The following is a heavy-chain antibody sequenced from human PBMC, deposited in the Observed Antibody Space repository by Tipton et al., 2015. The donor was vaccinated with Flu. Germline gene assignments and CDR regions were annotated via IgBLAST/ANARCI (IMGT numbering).Heavy chain of an antibody. CDR1: GFTFSSDF. CDR3: TCRSD. J-gene: IGHJ4*02. CDR2: LYSGRNI. V-gene: IGHV3-53*01. Sequence: QLVQSGGGLIQPGGSLTLSCAASGFTFSSDFIVWVRQAPGKGLEWVSTLYSGRNIYYADSVKGRFTISADNFKNTLYLHMNSLRAEDTALYYCTCRSDWGQGTLVTVSS.